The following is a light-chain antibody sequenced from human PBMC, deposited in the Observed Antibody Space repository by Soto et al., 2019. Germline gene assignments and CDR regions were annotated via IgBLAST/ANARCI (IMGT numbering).Light chain of an antibody. V-gene: IGKV3-20*01. CDR2: GAS. CDR3: HQYNSWARGT. J-gene: IGKJ3*01. CDR1: QSVSNNY. Sequence: EIVLTQSPGTLSLSPGERATLSCRASQSVSNNYLAWYQQKPGQAPRLLIYGASNRATGIPDRFSGSGSGTDFTLTISRLEPEDFAVYYCHQYNSWARGTFGPGTKVEIK.